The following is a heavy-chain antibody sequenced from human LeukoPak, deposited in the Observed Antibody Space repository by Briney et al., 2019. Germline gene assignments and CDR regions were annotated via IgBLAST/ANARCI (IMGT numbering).Heavy chain of an antibody. CDR1: GFTFSSYW. J-gene: IGHJ1*01. CDR2: IKQDGSEK. Sequence: GGSLRLSCAASGFTFSSYWMSWVRQAPGKGLEWVANIKQDGSEKYYVDSVKGRFTISRDNAKNSLYLQMNSLRAETTAVYYSARTVFDRDAPESFQHWAQGTLVTVPS. V-gene: IGHV3-7*01. CDR3: ARTVFDRDAPESFQH.